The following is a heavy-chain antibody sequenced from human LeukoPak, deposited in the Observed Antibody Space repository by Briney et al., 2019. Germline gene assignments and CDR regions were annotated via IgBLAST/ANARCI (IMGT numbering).Heavy chain of an antibody. CDR1: GGTFSSYA. D-gene: IGHD6-13*01. Sequence: SAKVSCKASGGTFSSYAISWVRQAPGQGLEWMGGIIPIFGTANYAQKFQGRVTITTDESTSTAYMELSSLRSEDTAVYYCAREGRIAAAGTGLDYWGQGTLVTVSS. J-gene: IGHJ4*02. V-gene: IGHV1-69*05. CDR2: IIPIFGTA. CDR3: AREGRIAAAGTGLDY.